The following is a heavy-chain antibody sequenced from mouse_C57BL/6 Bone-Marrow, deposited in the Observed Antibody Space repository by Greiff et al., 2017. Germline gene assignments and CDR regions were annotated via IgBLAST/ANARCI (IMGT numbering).Heavy chain of an antibody. J-gene: IGHJ1*03. D-gene: IGHD2-4*01. V-gene: IGHV1-81*01. CDR1: GYTFTSYG. CDR3: ARLRLRRSWYFDV. CDR2: IYPRSGNT. Sequence: VQRVESGAELARPGASVKLSCKASGYTFTSYGISWVKQRTGQGLEWIGEIYPRSGNTYYNEKFKGKATLTADKSSSTAYMELRSLTSEDSAVXFCARLRLRRSWYFDVWGTGTTVTVSS.